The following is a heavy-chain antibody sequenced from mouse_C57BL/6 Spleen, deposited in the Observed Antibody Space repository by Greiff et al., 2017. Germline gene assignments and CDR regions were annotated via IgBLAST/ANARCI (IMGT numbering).Heavy chain of an antibody. CDR3: ARDWPYYYAMDY. Sequence: QVQLKESGPGLVQPSQSLSITCTVSGFSLTSYGVHWVRQSPGKGLEWLGVIWSGGSTDSNAAFISRLSISKDNSKSQVFFKMNSLQADDTAIYYCARDWPYYYAMDYWGQGTSVTVSS. CDR1: GFSLTSYG. J-gene: IGHJ4*01. D-gene: IGHD4-1*01. CDR2: IWSGGST. V-gene: IGHV2-2*01.